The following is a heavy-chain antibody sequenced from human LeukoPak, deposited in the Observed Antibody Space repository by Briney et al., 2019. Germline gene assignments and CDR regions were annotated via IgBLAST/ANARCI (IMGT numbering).Heavy chain of an antibody. CDR3: ARDLLVDEDFDDY. Sequence: ALVKVSCKASGYTFTGYYMHWVRQAPGQGLEWMGWINPNSGGTNYAQKFQGRVTMTRDTSISTAYMELSRLRSDDTAVYYCARDLLVDEDFDDYWGQGTLVTVSS. J-gene: IGHJ4*02. D-gene: IGHD1-26*01. CDR1: GYTFTGYY. CDR2: INPNSGGT. V-gene: IGHV1-2*02.